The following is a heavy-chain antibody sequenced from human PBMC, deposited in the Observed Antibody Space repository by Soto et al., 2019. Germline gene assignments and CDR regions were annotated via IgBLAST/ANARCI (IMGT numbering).Heavy chain of an antibody. CDR1: GGSISSGGYY. CDR3: ARDPAQKPGFDY. V-gene: IGHV4-31*03. J-gene: IGHJ4*02. Sequence: SETLSLTCTVSGGSISSGGYYWSWIRQHPGKGLEWIGYIYYSGSTYYNPSLKSRVTISVDTSKNQFSLKLSSVTAADTAVYYCARDPAQKPGFDYWGQGTLVTVSS. CDR2: IYYSGST.